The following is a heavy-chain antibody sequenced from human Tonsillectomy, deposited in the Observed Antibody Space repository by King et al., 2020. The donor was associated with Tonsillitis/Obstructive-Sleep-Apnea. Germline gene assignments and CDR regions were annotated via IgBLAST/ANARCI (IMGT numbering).Heavy chain of an antibody. J-gene: IGHJ6*03. CDR3: AGGYNYYYMDV. CDR2: IYYSGST. D-gene: IGHD3-10*01. CDR1: GGSISSSSYF. V-gene: IGHV4-39*01. Sequence: QLQESGPGLVKPSETLSLTCTVSGGSISSSSYFWGWIRQPPGKGLEWIGSIYYSGSTYYNPSLKSRVTISVDTSKNQFSLKLSSVTAADTAVYYCAGGYNYYYMDVWGKGTTVTVSS.